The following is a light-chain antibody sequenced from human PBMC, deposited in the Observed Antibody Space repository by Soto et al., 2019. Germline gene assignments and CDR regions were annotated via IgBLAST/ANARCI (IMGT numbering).Light chain of an antibody. V-gene: IGKV3-15*01. Sequence: IGFTPSSSTLSLSPGERATPSRRASQSVNTYLGWYQQRPGQAPILLIYGASTRATGIPARFSGSGSGTEFTLTISSLQSEDFAVYYCQQYNNWPLTFGGGTKVDIK. CDR3: QQYNNWPLT. CDR1: QSVNTY. CDR2: GAS. J-gene: IGKJ4*01.